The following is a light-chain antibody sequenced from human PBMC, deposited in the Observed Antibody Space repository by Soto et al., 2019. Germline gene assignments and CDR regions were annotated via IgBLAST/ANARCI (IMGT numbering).Light chain of an antibody. Sequence: DIQMTQSPSTLSASVGDRRTINCRASQSISSWLAWYQQKLGRAPRLLIYDASSLESGVPSRFSGSGYGTEFTLTISSLQPDDFAPYYCQQYNTYSSLTFGGGTKVGI. CDR3: QQYNTYSSLT. CDR2: DAS. V-gene: IGKV1-5*01. CDR1: QSISSW. J-gene: IGKJ4*01.